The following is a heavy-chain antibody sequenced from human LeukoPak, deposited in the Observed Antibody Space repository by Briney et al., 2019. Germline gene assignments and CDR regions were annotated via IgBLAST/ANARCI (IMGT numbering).Heavy chain of an antibody. CDR2: IYTSGNT. CDR1: GGSISSNY. Sequence: PSETLSLTCSVSGGSISSNYWSWIRQPAGKGLEWIGRIYTSGNTNYNPSLKSRVTVLLDTSKNHFSLKLSSVTAADTAVYYCARDRAAVGIFDYWGQGTLVIVSS. D-gene: IGHD6-13*01. J-gene: IGHJ4*02. V-gene: IGHV4-4*07. CDR3: ARDRAAVGIFDY.